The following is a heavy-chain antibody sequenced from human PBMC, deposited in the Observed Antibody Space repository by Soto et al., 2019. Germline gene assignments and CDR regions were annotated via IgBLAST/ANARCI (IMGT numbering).Heavy chain of an antibody. V-gene: IGHV6-1*01. J-gene: IGHJ5*02. CDR3: AREVSIITNPRVPPARPYNWNWFDP. D-gene: IGHD1-20*01. CDR2: TYYRSKWYN. Sequence: PSQTLSLTCAISGDSVSSNSAAWNWIRQSPSRGLEWLGRTYYRSKWYNDYAVSVKSRITINPDTSKNQFSLQLNSVTPEDTAVYYCAREVSIITNPRVPPARPYNWNWFDPWGQGTLVTVSS. CDR1: GDSVSSNSAA.